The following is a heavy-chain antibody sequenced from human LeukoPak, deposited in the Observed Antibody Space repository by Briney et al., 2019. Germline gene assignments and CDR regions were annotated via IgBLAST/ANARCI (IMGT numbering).Heavy chain of an antibody. V-gene: IGHV3-69-1*02. D-gene: IGHD1-1*01. CDR3: ARAIRL. Sequence: GGSLKLSCTASGFTFSDYSVNWVRQAPGKGLEWVSCITGTSDMYYADSVKGRFTISRDNAKNSVYLQMDSLRDEDTGIYYCARAIRLWGQGTLVTVPS. J-gene: IGHJ4*02. CDR1: GFTFSDYS. CDR2: ITGTSDM.